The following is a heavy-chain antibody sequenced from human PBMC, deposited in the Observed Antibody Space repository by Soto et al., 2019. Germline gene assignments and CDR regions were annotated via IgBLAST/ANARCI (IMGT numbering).Heavy chain of an antibody. CDR1: GYTFTGYY. J-gene: IGHJ5*02. CDR2: INPNSGGT. D-gene: IGHD4-17*01. V-gene: IGHV1-2*04. CDR3: AREAPPMTTVTANWFDP. Sequence: GASVKVSCKASGYTFTGYYMHWVRQAPGQGLEWMGWINPNSGGTNYAQKFQGWVTMTRDTSISTAYMELSRLRSDDTAVYYCAREAPPMTTVTANWFDPWGQGTLVTVSS.